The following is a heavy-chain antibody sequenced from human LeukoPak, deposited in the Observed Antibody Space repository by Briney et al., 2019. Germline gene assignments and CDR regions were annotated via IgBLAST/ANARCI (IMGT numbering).Heavy chain of an antibody. J-gene: IGHJ4*02. CDR2: ISSSSSYI. CDR1: EFTFSDYS. Sequence: PGGSLRLSCAASEFTFSDYSMNWVRQAPGKGLEWVSSISSSSSYIYYADSVKGRFTISRDNAKNSLYLQMNSLRAEDTAVYYCATIEGGDYDYWGQGTLVTVSS. CDR3: ATIEGGDYDY. V-gene: IGHV3-21*01. D-gene: IGHD4-17*01.